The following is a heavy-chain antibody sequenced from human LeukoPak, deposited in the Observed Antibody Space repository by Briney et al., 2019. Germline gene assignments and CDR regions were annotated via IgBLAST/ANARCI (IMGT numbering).Heavy chain of an antibody. J-gene: IGHJ4*02. Sequence: SETLSLTCAVSGSSISSAYYWGWIRQPPGKGLEWIGSIYRSGNTYYNPSLKSPVTISLDTSKNQFSLKLSSVTAADTAVYYCARYTAQLPFDYWGQGTLVTVSS. D-gene: IGHD5-18*01. CDR1: GSSISSAYY. CDR3: ARYTAQLPFDY. V-gene: IGHV4-38-2*01. CDR2: IYRSGNT.